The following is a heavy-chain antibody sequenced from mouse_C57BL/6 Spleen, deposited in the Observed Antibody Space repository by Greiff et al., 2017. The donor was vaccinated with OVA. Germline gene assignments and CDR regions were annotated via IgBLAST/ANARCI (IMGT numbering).Heavy chain of an antibody. CDR1: GFTFSSYA. J-gene: IGHJ2*01. D-gene: IGHD2-5*01. V-gene: IGHV5-4*01. Sequence: EVHLVESGGGLVKPGGSLKLSCAASGFTFSSYAMSWVRQTPEKRLEWVATISDGGSYTYYPDNVKGRFTISRDNAKNNLYLQMSHLKSEDTAMYYCARETIVTDFDYWGQGTTLTVSS. CDR2: ISDGGSYT. CDR3: ARETIVTDFDY.